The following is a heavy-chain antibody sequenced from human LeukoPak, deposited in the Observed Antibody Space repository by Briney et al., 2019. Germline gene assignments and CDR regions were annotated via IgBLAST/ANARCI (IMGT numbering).Heavy chain of an antibody. CDR1: GFTFSGYG. CDR2: ISKDGSKE. J-gene: IGHJ4*02. Sequence: GGSLRLSCAASGFTFSGYGMHWVRQGPGKGLEWVAVISKDGSKEYYADSVKGRFTISRDNSKNTLYLQMNSLRAEDTAVYYCAKDAWYCSSATCPTLFLYVFDSWGQGTLVTVSS. CDR3: AKDAWYCSSATCPTLFLYVFDS. V-gene: IGHV3-30*18. D-gene: IGHD2-2*01.